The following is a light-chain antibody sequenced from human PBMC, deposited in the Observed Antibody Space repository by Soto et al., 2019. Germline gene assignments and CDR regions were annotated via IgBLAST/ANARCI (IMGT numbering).Light chain of an antibody. Sequence: QSALIQPASVSGSPGQSITISCTGTSSDVGGYNYVSWYQQHPGKAPKVMIYEVSNRPSGVSNRFSGSKSGNTASLTISGLQAEDDADYYCSSYTSSSSDVVFGGGTKVTVL. CDR2: EVS. J-gene: IGLJ2*01. V-gene: IGLV2-14*01. CDR1: SSDVGGYNY. CDR3: SSYTSSSSDVV.